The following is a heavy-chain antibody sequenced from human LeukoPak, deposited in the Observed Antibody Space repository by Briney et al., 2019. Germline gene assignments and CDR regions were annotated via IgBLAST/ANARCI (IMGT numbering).Heavy chain of an antibody. CDR3: ARDCSSTSCYYYYGMDV. CDR2: IYYSGST. V-gene: IGHV4-31*03. J-gene: IGHJ6*02. D-gene: IGHD2-2*01. CDR1: GGSISSGGYY. Sequence: PSQTLSLTCTVFGGSISSGGYYWSWIRQHPGKGLEWIGYIYYSGSTYYNPSLKSRVTISVDTSKNQFSLKLSSVTAADTAVYYCARDCSSTSCYYYYGMDVWGQGTTVTVSS.